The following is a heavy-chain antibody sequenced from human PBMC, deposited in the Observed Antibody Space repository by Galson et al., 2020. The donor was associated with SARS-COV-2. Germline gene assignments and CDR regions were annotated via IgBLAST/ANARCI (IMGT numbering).Heavy chain of an antibody. CDR1: GYTFTSYD. V-gene: IGHV1-8*01. D-gene: IGHD2-2*01. CDR3: ASTLIVVVPAAKMVYFAWLPYHKDYYYYYMDV. CDR2: MNPNSGNT. Sequence: ASVKVSCKASGYTFTSYDINWVRQATGQGLEWMGWMNPNSGNTGYAQKFQGRVTMTRNTSISTAYMELSSLRSEDTAVYYCASTLIVVVPAAKMVYFAWLPYHKDYYYYYMDVWGKGTTVTVSS. J-gene: IGHJ6*03.